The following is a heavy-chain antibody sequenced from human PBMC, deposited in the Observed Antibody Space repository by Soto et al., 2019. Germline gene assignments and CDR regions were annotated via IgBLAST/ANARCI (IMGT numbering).Heavy chain of an antibody. CDR2: INSDGSST. CDR1: GFTFSSYW. D-gene: IGHD6-6*01. J-gene: IGHJ6*02. CDR3: ARDREYSSSYYCYGMDV. Sequence: GGSLRLSCAASGFTFSSYWMHWVRQAPGKGLVWVSRINSDGSSTSYADSVKGRFTISRDNAKNTLYLQMNSLRAEDTAVYYCARDREYSSSYYCYGMDVWGQGTTVTVSS. V-gene: IGHV3-74*01.